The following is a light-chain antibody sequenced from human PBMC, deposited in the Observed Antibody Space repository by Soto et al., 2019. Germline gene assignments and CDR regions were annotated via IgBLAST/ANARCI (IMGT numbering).Light chain of an antibody. Sequence: QSALTQPASVSGSPGQSITISCTGTSSDVGRFNLVSWYQQHPGKAPKLMIYEDTKRPSGLSNRFSGSMSGNTASLTISGLQAEDEADYYCCSYAGNNIVIFGGGTKLTVL. CDR2: EDT. CDR1: SSDVGRFNL. V-gene: IGLV2-23*01. CDR3: CSYAGNNIVI. J-gene: IGLJ2*01.